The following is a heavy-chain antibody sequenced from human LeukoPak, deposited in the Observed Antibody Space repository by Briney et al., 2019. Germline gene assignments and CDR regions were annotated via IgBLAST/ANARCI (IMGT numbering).Heavy chain of an antibody. Sequence: SETLSLTCTVSGGSISSYYWSWIRQPPGKGLEWIGYIYYSGSTNYNPSLKSRVTISVDTSKNQFSLKLSSVTAADTAVYYCAITSLHGDFFYYWGQGTLVTVSS. D-gene: IGHD4-17*01. CDR2: IYYSGST. CDR1: GGSISSYY. V-gene: IGHV4-59*08. CDR3: AITSLHGDFFYY. J-gene: IGHJ4*02.